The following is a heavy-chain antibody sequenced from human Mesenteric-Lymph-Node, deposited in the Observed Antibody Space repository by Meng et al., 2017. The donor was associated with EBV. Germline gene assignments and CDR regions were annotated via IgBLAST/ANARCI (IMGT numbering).Heavy chain of an antibody. D-gene: IGHD3-10*01. CDR1: GFTFSSYW. CDR3: AATPRGEFYFDY. J-gene: IGHJ4*02. V-gene: IGHV3-74*02. CDR2: INSDGSST. Sequence: EVQLLEAGGGLVQPGGSLRLSCAASGFTFSSYWMHWVRQAPGKGLVWVSRINSDGSSTSYADSVKGRFTISRDNAKNTLYLQMNSLRAEDTAVYYCAATPRGEFYFDYWGQGTLVTVSS.